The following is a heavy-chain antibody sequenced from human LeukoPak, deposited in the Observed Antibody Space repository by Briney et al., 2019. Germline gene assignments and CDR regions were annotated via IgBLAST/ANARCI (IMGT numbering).Heavy chain of an antibody. V-gene: IGHV3-11*01. CDR1: GFRFGDHY. CDR3: VRHSGRAGGQ. CDR2: ISGNDGDI. J-gene: IGHJ4*02. Sequence: GGSLRLSCAASGFRFGDHYMSWVRQAPGKGPEWISYISGNDGDIAYADSVKGRFTISRDNAKNSLYLQMNSLRVEDTAVYHCVRHSGRAGGQWGQGTLIAVSS. D-gene: IGHD3-10*01.